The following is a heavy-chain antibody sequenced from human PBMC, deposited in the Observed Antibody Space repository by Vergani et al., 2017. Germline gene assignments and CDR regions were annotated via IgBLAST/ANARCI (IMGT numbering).Heavy chain of an antibody. Sequence: QVQLVQSGAEVKKPGASVKVSCKASGYTFTGYYMHWVRQAPGQGLEWMGWMNPNSGNTGYAQKFQGRVTMTRNTSISTAYMELSSLRSEDTAVYYCAITTAMDPYWGQGTLVTVSS. CDR3: AITTAMDPY. CDR1: GYTFTGYY. V-gene: IGHV1-8*02. CDR2: MNPNSGNT. J-gene: IGHJ4*02. D-gene: IGHD5-18*01.